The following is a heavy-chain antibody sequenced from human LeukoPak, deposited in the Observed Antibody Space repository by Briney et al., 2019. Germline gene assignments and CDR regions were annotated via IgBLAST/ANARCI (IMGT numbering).Heavy chain of an antibody. D-gene: IGHD2-15*01. CDR1: GYTFTRYD. CDR3: ARVDGSPDY. Sequence: GASVNVSCKASGYTFTRYDINWVRQATGQGLEWMGWMNPKSGNTGHAQKFQGRVTITRDTSISTVYMELSSLRSEDTAVSFCARVDGSPDYWGQGTLVTVSS. CDR2: MNPKSGNT. V-gene: IGHV1-8*03. J-gene: IGHJ4*02.